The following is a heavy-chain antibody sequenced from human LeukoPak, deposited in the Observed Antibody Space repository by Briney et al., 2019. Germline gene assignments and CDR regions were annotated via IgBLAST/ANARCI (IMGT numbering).Heavy chain of an antibody. V-gene: IGHV4-4*07. CDR3: ARVRGCSTTSCYPAVDY. D-gene: IGHD2-2*01. J-gene: IGHJ4*02. CDR2: VYPSGST. Sequence: SETLSLTCTVSGGSIINYYWRWIRQPAGKGLEWIGHVYPSGSTNYNPSLRSRLTMSVDTSKNQFSLKLNSVTAADTAVYYCARVRGCSTTSCYPAVDYWGQGTLVTVSS. CDR1: GGSIINYY.